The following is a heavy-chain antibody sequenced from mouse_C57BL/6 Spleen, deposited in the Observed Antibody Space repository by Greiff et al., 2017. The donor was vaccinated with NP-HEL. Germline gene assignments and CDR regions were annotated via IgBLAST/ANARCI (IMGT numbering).Heavy chain of an antibody. CDR1: GYAFSSSW. CDR2: IYPGDGDT. CDR3: ARGDYYGSNPDY. Sequence: QVQLQQSGPELVKPGASVKISCKASGYAFSSSWMNWVKQRPGKGLEWIGRIYPGDGDTNYNGKFKGTATLTADKSSSTAYMQLSSLTSEDSAVYFCARGDYYGSNPDYWGQGTTLTVSS. V-gene: IGHV1-82*01. D-gene: IGHD1-1*01. J-gene: IGHJ2*01.